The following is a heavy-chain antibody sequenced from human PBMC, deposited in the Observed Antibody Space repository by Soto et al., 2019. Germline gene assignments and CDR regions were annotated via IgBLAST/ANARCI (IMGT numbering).Heavy chain of an antibody. CDR2: ISGTGGTP. Sequence: PGGSLRLSCAASGFTFSRSAMSWVRQAPGKGLEWVSTISGTGGTPYYADSVKGRFTIYRDNSRNTLYLQMNSPRAEDTAAYYCAVPLAAAGPFEYWGQGTLLTVPQ. CDR3: AVPLAAAGPFEY. J-gene: IGHJ4*02. V-gene: IGHV3-23*01. CDR1: GFTFSRSA. D-gene: IGHD6-13*01.